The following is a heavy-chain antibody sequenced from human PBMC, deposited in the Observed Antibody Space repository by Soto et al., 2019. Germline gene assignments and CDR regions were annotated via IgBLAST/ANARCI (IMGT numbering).Heavy chain of an antibody. CDR2: ISYDGSNK. CDR1: GFTFSSYG. Sequence: GGSLRLSCAASGFTFSSYGMHWVRQAPGKGLEWVAVISYDGSNKYYADSVKGRFTISRDNSKNTLYLQMNSLRAEDTAVYYCAKERLGIFSMYYYGMDVWGQGTTVTVSS. J-gene: IGHJ6*02. D-gene: IGHD2-21*01. V-gene: IGHV3-30*18. CDR3: AKERLGIFSMYYYGMDV.